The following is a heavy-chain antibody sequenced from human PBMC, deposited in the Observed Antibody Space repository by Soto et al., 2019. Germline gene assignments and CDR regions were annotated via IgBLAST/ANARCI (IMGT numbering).Heavy chain of an antibody. J-gene: IGHJ4*02. CDR1: GFTFSSYA. Sequence: QVQLVESGGGVVQPGRSLRLSCAASGFTFSSYAMHWVRQAPGKGLEWVAVISYDGSNKYYADSVKGRFTISRDNSKNTLYLQMNSLRAEDTAVHYCARGPSSLTRFDYWGQGTLVTVSS. CDR3: ARGPSSLTRFDY. D-gene: IGHD2-2*01. CDR2: ISYDGSNK. V-gene: IGHV3-30-3*01.